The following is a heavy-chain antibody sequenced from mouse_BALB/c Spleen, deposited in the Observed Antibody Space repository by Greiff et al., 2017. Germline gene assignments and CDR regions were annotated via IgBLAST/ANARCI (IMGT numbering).Heavy chain of an antibody. V-gene: IGHV5-6-3*01. Sequence: EVHLVESGGGLVQPGGSLKLSCAASGFTFSSYGMSWVRQTPDKRLELVATINSNGGSTYYPDSVKGRFTISRDNAKNTLYLQMSSLKSEDTAMYYCARDHPGGLDDWGQGTTLTVSS. J-gene: IGHJ2*01. CDR3: ARDHPGGLDD. CDR1: GFTFSSYG. CDR2: INSNGGST.